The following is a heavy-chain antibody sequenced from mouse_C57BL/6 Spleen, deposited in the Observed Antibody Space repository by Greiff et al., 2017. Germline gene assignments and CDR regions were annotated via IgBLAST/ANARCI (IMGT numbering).Heavy chain of an antibody. CDR1: WYTLTNHE. CDR2: VYPRDGST. CDR3: ARHYSNYGNWFAY. Sequence: PFWPWRVETGGSVKLSCKGSWYTLTNHELKRGEQRPGQGLVWNGWVYPRDGSTKYNEKFKGKATLTVDTSSSTAYMELHSLTSEDSAVYFCARHYSNYGNWFAYWGQGTLVTVSA. J-gene: IGHJ3*01. D-gene: IGHD2-5*01. V-gene: IGHV1-85*01.